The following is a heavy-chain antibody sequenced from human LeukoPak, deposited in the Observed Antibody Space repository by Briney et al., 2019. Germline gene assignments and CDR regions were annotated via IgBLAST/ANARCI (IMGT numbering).Heavy chain of an antibody. D-gene: IGHD3/OR15-3a*01. CDR1: GFTFSSYA. Sequence: PGGSLRLSCAASGFTFSSYAMHWVRQAPGKGLEWVAVTSYDGSNKFYADSVKGRFIISRDNSKRTLYLQMNSLRAEDTAVYYCARDWTTHFVWGQGTLVTISS. CDR3: ARDWTTHFV. J-gene: IGHJ4*02. CDR2: TSYDGSNK. V-gene: IGHV3-30*03.